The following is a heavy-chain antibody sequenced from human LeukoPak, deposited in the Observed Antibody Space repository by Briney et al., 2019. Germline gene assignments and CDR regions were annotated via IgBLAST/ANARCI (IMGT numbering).Heavy chain of an antibody. CDR2: ISGSGGST. CDR1: GFTFSSYA. CDR3: AKPFWGKHKTVGIFDY. V-gene: IGHV3-23*01. Sequence: PGGSLRLSCAASGFTFSSYAMSWVRQAPGKGLEWVSAISGSGGSTYYADSVKGRFTISRDNSKNTLYLQMNSLRAEDTAVYYCAKPFWGKHKTVGIFDYWGQGTLVTVSS. D-gene: IGHD3-16*01. J-gene: IGHJ4*02.